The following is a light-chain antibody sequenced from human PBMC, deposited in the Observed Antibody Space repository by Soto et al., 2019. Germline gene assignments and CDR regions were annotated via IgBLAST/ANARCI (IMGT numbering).Light chain of an antibody. CDR1: SSDVGGYNY. J-gene: IGLJ2*01. V-gene: IGLV2-14*03. CDR3: SSYTTSNTRQLV. Sequence: QSALTQPASVSGSPGQSITISCTGTSSDVGGYNYVSWYQHHPGKAPKLMIFDVSNRPSGVSNRFSGSKSGNTASLTISGLQPEDEADDYCSSYTTSNTRQLVFGTGTKLTVL. CDR2: DVS.